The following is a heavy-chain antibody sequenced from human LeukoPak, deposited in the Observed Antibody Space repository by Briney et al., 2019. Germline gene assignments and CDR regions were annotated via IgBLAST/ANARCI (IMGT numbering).Heavy chain of an antibody. D-gene: IGHD3-10*01. CDR2: MDSFGSK. CDR3: AGGKYYGSGTRPGYLGY. Sequence: GGSLRLSCAASDFSLNNNYAHWVREAPGKGLEWVSCMDSFGSKTYADSVQGRFTVSRDRSRNMVFLQMSSLRVEDTAVYYCAGGKYYGSGTRPGYLGYWGLGTMVTVSS. CDR1: DFSLNNNY. J-gene: IGHJ4*02. V-gene: IGHV3-53*01.